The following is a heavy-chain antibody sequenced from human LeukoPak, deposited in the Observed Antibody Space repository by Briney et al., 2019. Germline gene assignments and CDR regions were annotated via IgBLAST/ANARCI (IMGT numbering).Heavy chain of an antibody. D-gene: IGHD3-9*01. CDR2: ISSSSVYI. J-gene: IGHJ4*02. CDR1: GFTFSSYS. V-gene: IGHV3-21*04. Sequence: GGSLRLSCAASGFTFSSYSMNWVRQAPGKGLEWVSSISSSSVYIYYADSVRGRFTISRDNSKNTLYLQMNTLRPEDTAVYYCTKGDYDILTALDYWGQGTLVTVSS. CDR3: TKGDYDILTALDY.